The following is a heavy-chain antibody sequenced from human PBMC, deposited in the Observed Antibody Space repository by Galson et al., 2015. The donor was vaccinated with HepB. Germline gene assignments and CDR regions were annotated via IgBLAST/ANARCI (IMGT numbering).Heavy chain of an antibody. CDR1: GGTFSTYV. J-gene: IGHJ6*02. CDR3: ATTTVGGRGSKSIFGVGPSHFFYYVMDV. Sequence: SVKVSCKASGGTFSTYVISWVRQAPGQGLEWMGGIIPIFGTANYAQKFQGRVTITADRSTSTAYMELSSLRTGDTAVYYCATTTVGGRGSKSIFGVGPSHFFYYVMDVWGQGTTVIVSS. V-gene: IGHV1-69*06. D-gene: IGHD3-3*02. CDR2: IIPIFGTA.